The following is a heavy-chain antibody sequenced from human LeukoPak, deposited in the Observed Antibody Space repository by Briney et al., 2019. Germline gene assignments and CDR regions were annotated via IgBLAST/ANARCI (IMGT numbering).Heavy chain of an antibody. V-gene: IGHV5-51*01. CDR2: IFPGDSDT. J-gene: IGHJ3*02. D-gene: IGHD2-2*01. CDR3: ASPTGRGCTSSSCYVDAFDI. CDR1: GHSFTDYW. Sequence: GESLKISCKVSGHSFTDYWIGWVRQMPGKGREWMGVIFPGDSDTRYSPSFQGQVTISADKSISTAYLQWSSLKASDTAIYYCASPTGRGCTSSSCYVDAFDIWGQGTMVTVSS.